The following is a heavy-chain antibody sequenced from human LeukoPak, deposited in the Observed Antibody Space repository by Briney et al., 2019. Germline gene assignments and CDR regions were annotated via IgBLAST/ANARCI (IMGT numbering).Heavy chain of an antibody. CDR3: ARGVVTVGVSKIDDYYYMDV. CDR1: GGTFGSYG. V-gene: IGHV1-69*13. CDR2: IIPIFDTT. D-gene: IGHD1-26*01. Sequence: GASVKVSCKASGGTFGSYGFIWVRQAPGQGLEWMGGIIPIFDTTHYAQKFQGRVTITADESTSTVYMELSSLRSEDTAVYYCARGVVTVGVSKIDDYYYMDVWGKGTTVTVSS. J-gene: IGHJ6*03.